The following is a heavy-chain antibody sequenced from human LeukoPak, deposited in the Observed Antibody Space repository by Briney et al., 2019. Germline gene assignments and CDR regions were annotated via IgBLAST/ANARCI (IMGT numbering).Heavy chain of an antibody. CDR3: ARATPRDAFDI. Sequence: PSQTLCLTCTVSGGSISSGSYYWSWIRPPAGQGLEWIGRIYTSGSTNYIPSLKSRVTISVETSKNQFSLKLSSVTAADTAVYYCARATPRDAFDIWGQGTMVTVSS. J-gene: IGHJ3*02. CDR2: IYTSGST. CDR1: GGSISSGSYY. V-gene: IGHV4-61*02.